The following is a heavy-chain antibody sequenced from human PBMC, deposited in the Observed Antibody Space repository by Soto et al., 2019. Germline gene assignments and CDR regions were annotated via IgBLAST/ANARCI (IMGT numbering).Heavy chain of an antibody. CDR1: GFTFSSYG. Sequence: GGSLRLSCAASGFTFSSYGMHWVRQAPGKGLEWVAVIWYDGSNKYYADSVKGRFTISRDNSKNTLYLQMNSLRAEDTAVYYCARDYEIWFGEDIINWFDPWGQGTLVTVSS. CDR3: ARDYEIWFGEDIINWFDP. D-gene: IGHD3-10*01. CDR2: IWYDGSNK. J-gene: IGHJ5*02. V-gene: IGHV3-33*01.